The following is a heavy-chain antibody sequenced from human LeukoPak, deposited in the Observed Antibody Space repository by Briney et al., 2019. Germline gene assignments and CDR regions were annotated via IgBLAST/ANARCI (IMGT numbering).Heavy chain of an antibody. CDR1: GYTFTAYY. J-gene: IGHJ4*02. CDR3: AREPPGAY. CDR2: INPNSGGT. V-gene: IGHV1-2*02. Sequence: ASVKVSCKASGYTFTAYYIHWVRQAPGQGLEWMGWINPNSGGTNYAQRFQGRVTMTRDTSITTAYMELSRLRSDDTAVYYCAREPPGAYWGQGTLVTVSS. D-gene: IGHD3-10*01.